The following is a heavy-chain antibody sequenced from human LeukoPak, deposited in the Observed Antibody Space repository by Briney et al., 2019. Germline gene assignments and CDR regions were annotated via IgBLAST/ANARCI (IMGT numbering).Heavy chain of an antibody. CDR2: INSDGTST. Sequence: GGSLRLSCGASGFTFSTTWMHWVRQAPGKELVCVSRINSDGTSTVYADSVKGRFTISRDNAKNTVYLQMSGLGVDDTAVYYCARDNYYSIDYWGQGTLVTVSS. D-gene: IGHD1-26*01. CDR1: GFTFSTTW. CDR3: ARDNYYSIDY. J-gene: IGHJ4*02. V-gene: IGHV3-74*01.